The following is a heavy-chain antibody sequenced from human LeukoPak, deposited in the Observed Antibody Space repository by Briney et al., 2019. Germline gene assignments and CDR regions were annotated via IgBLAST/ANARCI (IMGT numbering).Heavy chain of an antibody. Sequence: GGSLRLSCAASGFTFGGSAMHWVRQASGKGLEWVGRIRSKANSYATAYAASVKGRFTISRDDSKNTAYLQMNSLKTEDTAVYYCTHTYYDYVWGNYRQDWGQGTLVTVSS. CDR1: GFTFGGSA. J-gene: IGHJ4*02. V-gene: IGHV3-73*01. D-gene: IGHD3-16*02. CDR2: IRSKANSYAT. CDR3: THTYYDYVWGNYRQD.